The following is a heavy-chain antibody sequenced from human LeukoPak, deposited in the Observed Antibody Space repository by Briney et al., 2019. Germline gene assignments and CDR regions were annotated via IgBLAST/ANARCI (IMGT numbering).Heavy chain of an antibody. CDR1: GFTFSSYG. V-gene: IGHV3-30*18. J-gene: IGHJ4*02. CDR3: AKDLGVVVPAASY. D-gene: IGHD2-2*01. CDR2: ISYDGSNK. Sequence: AGGSLRLSCAASGFTFSSYGMHWVRQAPDKGLGWVAAISYDGSNKYHTNSVKGRFTISRNNYKNTLYLQMNSLRAEDTAVYYCAKDLGVVVPAASYWGQGTLVTVSS.